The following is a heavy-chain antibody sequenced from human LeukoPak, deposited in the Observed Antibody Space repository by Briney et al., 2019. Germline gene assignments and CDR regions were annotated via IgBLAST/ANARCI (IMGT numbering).Heavy chain of an antibody. CDR2: INHSGST. CDR1: GDSISTYH. CDR3: ARGGYCSSTSCYTELGFDP. D-gene: IGHD2-2*02. Sequence: PSETLSLTCSVSGDSISTYHWNWIRQPPGKGLEWIGEINHSGSTNYNPSLKSRVTISVDTSKNQFSLKLSSVTAADTAVYYCARGGYCSSTSCYTELGFDPWGQGTLVTVSS. J-gene: IGHJ5*02. V-gene: IGHV4-34*01.